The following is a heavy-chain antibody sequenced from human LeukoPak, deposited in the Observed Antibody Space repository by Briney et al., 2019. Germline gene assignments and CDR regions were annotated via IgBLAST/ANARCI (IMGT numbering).Heavy chain of an antibody. CDR1: GFTFNNYW. CDR2: ISGSGGST. CDR3: ASQYSSSSSFDY. Sequence: GGSLRLSCEASGFTFNNYWMHWVRQAPGKGLEWVSAISGSGGSTYYADSVKGRLTISRDNSKNTLYLQMNSLRAEDTAVYYCASQYSSSSSFDYWGQGTLVTVSS. D-gene: IGHD6-6*01. J-gene: IGHJ4*02. V-gene: IGHV3-23*01.